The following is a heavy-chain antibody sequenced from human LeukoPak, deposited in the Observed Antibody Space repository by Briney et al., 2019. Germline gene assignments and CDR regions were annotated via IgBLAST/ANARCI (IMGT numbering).Heavy chain of an antibody. Sequence: SVKVSCKASGGTFSSYAISWVRQAPGQGLEWMGGIIPIFGTANYAQKFQGRVTITADESTSTAYMELSSLRSEDTAVYYCARDPVRNYYDSSGYYFYYWGQGTLVTVSS. CDR2: IIPIFGTA. D-gene: IGHD3-22*01. V-gene: IGHV1-69*13. J-gene: IGHJ4*02. CDR1: GGTFSSYA. CDR3: ARDPVRNYYDSSGYYFYY.